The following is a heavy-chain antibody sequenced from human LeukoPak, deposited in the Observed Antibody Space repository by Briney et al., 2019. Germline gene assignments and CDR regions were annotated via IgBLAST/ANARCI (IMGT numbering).Heavy chain of an antibody. J-gene: IGHJ5*02. CDR2: MYYSGST. Sequence: SETLSLTCTVSGGSISSYYWSWIRQPPGKGLEWIAYMYYSGSTYYNPSLKSRVTMSADTSKNQLSLKLSSVTAADTAVYYCARPYYYGSRIDPWGQGILVTVSS. V-gene: IGHV4-59*08. CDR3: ARPYYYGSRIDP. CDR1: GGSISSYY. D-gene: IGHD3-22*01.